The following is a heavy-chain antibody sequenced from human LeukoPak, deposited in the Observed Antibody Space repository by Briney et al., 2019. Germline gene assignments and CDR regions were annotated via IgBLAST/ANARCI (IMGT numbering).Heavy chain of an antibody. CDR3: AKARRVRGVIYYFDY. CDR1: GFTFSSYG. V-gene: IGHV3-30*18. J-gene: IGHJ4*02. Sequence: GGSLRLSCAASGFTFSSYGMHWVRQAPGKGLEWVAVISYDGSNKYYADSVKGRFTISRDNSKNTLYLQMNSLRAEDTAVYYCAKARRVRGVIYYFDYWGQGTLVTVSS. CDR2: ISYDGSNK. D-gene: IGHD3-10*01.